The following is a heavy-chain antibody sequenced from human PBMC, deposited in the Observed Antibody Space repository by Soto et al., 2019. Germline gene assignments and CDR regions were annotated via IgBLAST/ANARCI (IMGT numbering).Heavy chain of an antibody. CDR2: ISSSSSTI. V-gene: IGHV3-48*02. J-gene: IGHJ4*02. D-gene: IGHD6-13*01. CDR1: GFTFSSYS. Sequence: PGGSLRLSCAASGFTFSSYSMSWFRQEPGKGLEWVSYISSSSSTIYYADSVKGRFTISRDNAKNSLYLQMNSLRDEDTATYYCAHRRQAAANFDYWGQGTLVTVSS. CDR3: AHRRQAAANFDY.